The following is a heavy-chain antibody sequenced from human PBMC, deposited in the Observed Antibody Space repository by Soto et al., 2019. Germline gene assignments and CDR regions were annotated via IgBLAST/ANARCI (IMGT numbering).Heavy chain of an antibody. CDR3: ARGGHIAVVTASFDY. Sequence: QVQLVPSGAEVKKPGASVKVSCKPSGYTFNTYYLHWVRQAPGQALEWMGVIHPSGGGTTYAQKFLGRVTVTRDTSTSTVCMELSSLRSDDTAVYYCARGGHIAVVTASFDYWGQGTLVTVSS. CDR2: IHPSGGGT. CDR1: GYTFNTYY. D-gene: IGHD2-21*02. V-gene: IGHV1-46*02. J-gene: IGHJ4*02.